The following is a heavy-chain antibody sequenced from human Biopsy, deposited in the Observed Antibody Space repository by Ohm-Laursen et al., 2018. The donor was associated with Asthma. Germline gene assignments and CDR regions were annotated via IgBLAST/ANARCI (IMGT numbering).Heavy chain of an antibody. CDR1: GYTFINYS. J-gene: IGHJ3*02. CDR3: ARTYYDFLTGQINDAFAM. CDR2: INAGNDNT. D-gene: IGHD3-9*01. Sequence: GPSVSLSYKPAGYTFINYSIHWVRQDPGHRIEWMGCINAGNDNTKYSQKFQGRVTISRDTSASTAYMDLSSLRSEDTAVYYCARTYYDFLTGQINDAFAMWGQGTMVTVSS. V-gene: IGHV1-3*01.